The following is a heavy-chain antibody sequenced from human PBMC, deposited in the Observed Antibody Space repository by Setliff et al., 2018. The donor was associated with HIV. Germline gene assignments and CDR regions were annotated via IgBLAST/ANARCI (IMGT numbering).Heavy chain of an antibody. D-gene: IGHD3-22*01. CDR3: ARENYYDRSDAFDM. V-gene: IGHV3-48*03. Sequence: PGGSLRLSCLVSGFTFSNYEMIWVRQAPGKGLECISYISKSGSRTYDADSVKGRFTISRDNARKSLYLQMNSLRAEDTAVYYCARENYYDRSDAFDMWGQGTLVTVSS. CDR2: ISKSGSRT. CDR1: GFTFSNYE. J-gene: IGHJ3*02.